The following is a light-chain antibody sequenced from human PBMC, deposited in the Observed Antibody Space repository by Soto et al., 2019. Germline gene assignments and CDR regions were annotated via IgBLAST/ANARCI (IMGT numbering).Light chain of an antibody. CDR2: DVS. Sequence: QSALTQPRSVSGSPGQSVTISCTGTSSDVGGYNYVSWYQHHPGKAPKLMIYDVSKRPSGVPDRFSGSKSGNTASLTISGLQAEDEADYFCGSYAGSYTYVFGTGTKLTVL. CDR3: GSYAGSYTYV. J-gene: IGLJ1*01. CDR1: SSDVGGYNY. V-gene: IGLV2-11*01.